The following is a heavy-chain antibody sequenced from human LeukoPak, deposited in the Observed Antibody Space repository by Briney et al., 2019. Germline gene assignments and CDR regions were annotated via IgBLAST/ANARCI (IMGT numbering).Heavy chain of an antibody. V-gene: IGHV4-39*07. CDR2: IYYSGST. CDR1: GGSISSSSYY. D-gene: IGHD6-19*01. J-gene: IGHJ3*02. Sequence: SETLSLTCTVSGGSISSSSYYWGCIRQPPGKGLECIGSIYYSGSTYYNPSLKSRVTISVDTSKNQFSLKLSSVTAADTAVYYCARSPHSSGCPDAFDIWGQGTMVTVSS. CDR3: ARSPHSSGCPDAFDI.